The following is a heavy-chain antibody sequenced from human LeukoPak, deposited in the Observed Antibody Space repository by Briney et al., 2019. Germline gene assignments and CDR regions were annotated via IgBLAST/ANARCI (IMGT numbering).Heavy chain of an antibody. D-gene: IGHD1-26*01. V-gene: IGHV3-21*04. CDR2: ISSSSSYI. Sequence: GGSLRLSCAASGFTFSSYSMNWVRQAPGKGLEWVSSISSSSSYIYYADSVKGRFTISRDNAKNSLYLQMNSLRAEDTALYYCASGGIYYGAAFDFWGQGSLVTVSA. J-gene: IGHJ4*02. CDR3: ASGGIYYGAAFDF. CDR1: GFTFSSYS.